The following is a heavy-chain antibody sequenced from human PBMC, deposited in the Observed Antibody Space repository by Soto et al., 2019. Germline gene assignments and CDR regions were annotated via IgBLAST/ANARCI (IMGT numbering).Heavy chain of an antibody. CDR1: GYNFSAYY. CDR2: LNPRNGQT. CDR3: ARDTDTSMVDY. J-gene: IGHJ4*02. D-gene: IGHD5-18*01. Sequence: QVQLVQSGAEVKKPGASVKVSCQTSGYNFSAYYFNWVRQAAGQGPEWMGWLNPRNGQTGYVQKFRCRVTMTTDTSIATVYLELSRLTSEDTAIYFCARDTDTSMVDYWGQGTLVTVSS. V-gene: IGHV1-8*01.